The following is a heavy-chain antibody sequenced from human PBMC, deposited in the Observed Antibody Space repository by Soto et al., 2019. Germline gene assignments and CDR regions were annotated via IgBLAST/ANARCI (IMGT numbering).Heavy chain of an antibody. V-gene: IGHV1-69*12. CDR2: IIPIFGTA. J-gene: IGHJ4*02. CDR1: GGTFSSYA. Sequence: QVQLVQSGAEVKKPGSSVKVSCKASGGTFSSYAISWVRQAPGQGLEWMGGIIPIFGTANYAQKFQGRVTMTADXXTXTXXMELSSMRSEDTAVYYCARADYYDSSGYYYGGGDYWGQGTLVTVSS. CDR3: ARADYYDSSGYYYGGGDY. D-gene: IGHD3-22*01.